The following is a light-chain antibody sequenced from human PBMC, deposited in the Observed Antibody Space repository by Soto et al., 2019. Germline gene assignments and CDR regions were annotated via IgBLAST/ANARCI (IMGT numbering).Light chain of an antibody. V-gene: IGKV3-20*01. CDR2: GAS. CDR1: QRVSSNY. J-gene: IGKJ4*01. Sequence: EIVLTQSPGTLSLSPGERATLSCRASQRVSSNYLAWYQQKPGQPPRLLIYGASSRATGIPDRFRGSGSGKDFTLTISRLEPEDVAVYYCQQYDRSPRTFGGGTPVEIK. CDR3: QQYDRSPRT.